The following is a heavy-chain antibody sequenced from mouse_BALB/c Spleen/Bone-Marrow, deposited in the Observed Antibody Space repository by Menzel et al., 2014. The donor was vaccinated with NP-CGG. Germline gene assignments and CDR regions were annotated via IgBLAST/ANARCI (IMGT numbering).Heavy chain of an antibody. CDR3: ARYDYAMHY. Sequence: DLVKPGASVKLSCKASGYTFTNFWINWIKQRPGQGLEWIGRIAPGSGTTYYNEMFKGKATLTVDTSSSSAYIQLSSLSSEYSAVYFCARYDYAMHYWGQGTPVTVSS. V-gene: IGHV1S41*01. CDR2: IAPGSGTT. J-gene: IGHJ4*01. D-gene: IGHD2-3*01. CDR1: GYTFTNFW.